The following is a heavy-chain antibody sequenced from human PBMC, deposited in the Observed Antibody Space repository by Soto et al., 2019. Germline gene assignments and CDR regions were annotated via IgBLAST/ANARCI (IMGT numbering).Heavy chain of an antibody. CDR2: IYHSGST. Sequence: QVQLQESGPGLVKPSQTLSLTCTVSGGSISSGGNYWSWLRQHPGKGLEWIGYIYHSGSTYYNPSLKSRVTTSVDTSKNQFSLKLSSVTAADTAVYYGAISGTSEYFDLWGRGTLVTVSS. CDR1: GGSISSGGNY. J-gene: IGHJ2*01. D-gene: IGHD3-10*01. CDR3: AISGTSEYFDL. V-gene: IGHV4-31*03.